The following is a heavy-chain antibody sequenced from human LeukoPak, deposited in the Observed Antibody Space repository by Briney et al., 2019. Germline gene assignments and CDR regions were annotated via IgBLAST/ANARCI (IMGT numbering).Heavy chain of an antibody. Sequence: PGGSLRLSCAASGFTFSNSAMSWVRQAPGKRLEWVSGFTRNDETTSYSDSVKGRFTISRDNYKDTLYLQMNSLTAEDTAVYYCAKVKVVGYSTFDLWGQGTLVTVSP. CDR1: GFTFSNSA. D-gene: IGHD3-22*01. J-gene: IGHJ4*02. CDR3: AKVKVVGYSTFDL. V-gene: IGHV3-23*01. CDR2: FTRNDETT.